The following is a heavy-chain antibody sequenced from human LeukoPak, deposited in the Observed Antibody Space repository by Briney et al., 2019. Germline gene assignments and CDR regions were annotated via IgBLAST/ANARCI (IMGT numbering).Heavy chain of an antibody. V-gene: IGHV3-74*01. Sequence: GGSLRLSCAASGFTFSSHWMHWVRQVPGKGLVGVSYSNSDGSSTNYADSVKGRFTISRDNAKNTVYLQMNSLRAEDTAMYYCTREIGYDGISWGSDYWGQGTLVTVSS. CDR1: GFTFSSHW. D-gene: IGHD4-23*01. CDR3: TREIGYDGISWGSDY. J-gene: IGHJ4*02. CDR2: SNSDGSST.